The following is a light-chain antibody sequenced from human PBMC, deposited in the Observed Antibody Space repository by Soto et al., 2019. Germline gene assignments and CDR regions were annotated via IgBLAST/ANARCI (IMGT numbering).Light chain of an antibody. Sequence: DIQMTQSPSTLSASVGDRVTITCRASQSISSWLAWYQQKPGKAPKILIYGASSLEYGVPSRFSGGGSGAEFTLTISSLQAEDFATYYCQQTRSYPSTFGGGTKVDIK. J-gene: IGKJ4*01. CDR1: QSISSW. CDR3: QQTRSYPST. CDR2: GAS. V-gene: IGKV1-5*03.